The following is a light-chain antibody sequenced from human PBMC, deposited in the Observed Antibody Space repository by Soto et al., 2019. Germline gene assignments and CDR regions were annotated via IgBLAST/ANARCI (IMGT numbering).Light chain of an antibody. V-gene: IGKV3-20*01. CDR3: QQYDT. Sequence: EVVLTHSPGTLSFSPWQRYTLSCRASQSVDSNYLAWYQQKPGQAPRLLIYGASRRATGIPDRFSGSGSGSDFTLTISRLEPEDFAVYYCQQYDTFGQGTKVDIK. CDR1: QSVDSNY. J-gene: IGKJ1*01. CDR2: GAS.